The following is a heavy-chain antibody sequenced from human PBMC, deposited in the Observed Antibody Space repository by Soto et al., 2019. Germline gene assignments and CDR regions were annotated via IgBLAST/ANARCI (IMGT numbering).Heavy chain of an antibody. J-gene: IGHJ5*02. CDR1: GGSISSYY. V-gene: IGHV4-59*01. CDR3: ARGGVGWFDP. D-gene: IGHD1-26*01. Sequence: LSLTCTVSGGSISSYYWSWIRQPPGKGLEWIGYIYYSGSTNYNPSLKSRVTISVDTSKNQFSLKLSSVTAADTAVYYCARGGVGWFDPWGQGTLVTVSS. CDR2: IYYSGST.